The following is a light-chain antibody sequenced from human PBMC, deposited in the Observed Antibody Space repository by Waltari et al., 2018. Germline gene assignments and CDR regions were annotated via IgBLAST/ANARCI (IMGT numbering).Light chain of an antibody. CDR2: EVT. CDR1: SSDIGSFIY. Sequence: QSALTQPPSASGSPGQSVTISCTGTSSDIGSFIYVSWFQQNPGKAPKLMIYEVTRRPSGVPNRFSGSKSGNTASLSVSGLQAEDEADYYCGSYTVRDSFVFGGGTKLTVL. V-gene: IGLV2-8*01. CDR3: GSYTVRDSFV. J-gene: IGLJ3*02.